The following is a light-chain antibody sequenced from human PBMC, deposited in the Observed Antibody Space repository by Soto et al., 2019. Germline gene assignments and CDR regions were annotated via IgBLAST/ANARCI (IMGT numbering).Light chain of an antibody. V-gene: IGKV1-5*03. Sequence: DIPMTQSPSTLSASVGDRVTITCRASQSISSWLAWYQQKPGKAPKLLIYKASSLESGVPSRFSGRGSGTDFTLTISSMQADDFATYYCQQYNSYSWTFGQGTKVEIK. CDR3: QQYNSYSWT. J-gene: IGKJ1*01. CDR2: KAS. CDR1: QSISSW.